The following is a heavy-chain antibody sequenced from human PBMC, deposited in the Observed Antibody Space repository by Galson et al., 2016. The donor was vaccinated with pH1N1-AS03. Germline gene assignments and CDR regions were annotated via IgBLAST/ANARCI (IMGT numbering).Heavy chain of an antibody. CDR2: TSYDERSK. CDR3: AREGESSGDAGIFDL. D-gene: IGHD2-15*01. J-gene: IGHJ3*01. V-gene: IGHV3-30*03. CDR1: GFSFNSV. Sequence: SLRLSCAAFGFSFNSVMHWVRQAPGKGLEWVALTSYDERSKIYPDSVKGRFTISRDNSGNTLYLQMNSLRVEDTAVYYCAREGESSGDAGIFDLWGQGQWSPSLQ.